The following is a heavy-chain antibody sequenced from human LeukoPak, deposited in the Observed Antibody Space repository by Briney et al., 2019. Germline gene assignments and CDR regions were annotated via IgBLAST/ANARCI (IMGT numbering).Heavy chain of an antibody. D-gene: IGHD1-26*01. CDR3: ARDRAGVGATRCSRFDP. CDR1: GYTFTSYY. Sequence: ASVKFSCKASGYTFTSYYMHWVRQAPGQGLEWMGIINPSGGSTSYAQKFQGRVTMTRDTSTSTVYMELSSLRSEDTAVYYCARDRAGVGATRCSRFDPWGQGTLVTVSS. V-gene: IGHV1-46*01. J-gene: IGHJ5*02. CDR2: INPSGGST.